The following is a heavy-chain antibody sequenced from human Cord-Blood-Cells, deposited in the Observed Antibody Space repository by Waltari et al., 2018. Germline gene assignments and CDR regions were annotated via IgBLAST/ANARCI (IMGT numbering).Heavy chain of an antibody. V-gene: IGHV4-34*01. D-gene: IGHD6-19*01. CDR1: GGSFSGYY. J-gene: IGHJ4*02. CDR2: INHSGST. CDR3: AMISGWYFDY. Sequence: QVQLQQWGAGLLKPSETLSLTCAVYGGSFSGYYWSWIRQPPGKGLEWIGEINHSGSTNYNPSLKSRVTISVDTSKNQFSRKLSSVTAADTAVYYCAMISGWYFDYWGQGTLVTVSS.